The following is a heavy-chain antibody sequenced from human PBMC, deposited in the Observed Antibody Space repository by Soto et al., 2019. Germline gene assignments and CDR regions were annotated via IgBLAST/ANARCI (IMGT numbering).Heavy chain of an antibody. D-gene: IGHD3-3*01. CDR1: GGSVTSHNY. CDR3: ARVLFGRGNWFDP. V-gene: IGHV4-61*01. Sequence: TSETLSLTCAVSGGSVTSHNYWSWVRQPPGKGLEWIGYIYYSGSTNYNPSLKSRVTISVDTSKNQFSLKLNSVTAADTAVYYCARVLFGRGNWFDPWGQGTLVTVSS. J-gene: IGHJ5*02. CDR2: IYYSGST.